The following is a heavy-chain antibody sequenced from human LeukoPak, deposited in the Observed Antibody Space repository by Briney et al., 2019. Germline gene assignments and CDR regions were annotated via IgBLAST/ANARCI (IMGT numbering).Heavy chain of an antibody. CDR3: ARESLTWLQSRTSWFDP. CDR1: GGSISSSSYY. V-gene: IGHV4-39*07. CDR2: IYYSGST. D-gene: IGHD5-24*01. J-gene: IGHJ5*02. Sequence: SETLSLTCTVSGGSISSSSYYWGWLRQPPGTGLEWLGSIYYSGSTYYNPSLKSRVTISVDSSKNQFSLRLSSVTAADTAVYYCARESLTWLQSRTSWFDPWGQGTLVTVSS.